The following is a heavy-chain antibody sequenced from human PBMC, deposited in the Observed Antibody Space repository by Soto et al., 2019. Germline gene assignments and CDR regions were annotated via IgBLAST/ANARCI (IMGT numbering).Heavy chain of an antibody. J-gene: IGHJ4*02. V-gene: IGHV3-30-3*01. D-gene: IGHD2-2*01. CDR3: ARDPRGYCSSTSCLEFDY. CDR2: ISYDGSNK. CDR1: GFTFSSYA. Sequence: QVQLVESGGGVVQPGRSLRLSCAASGFTFSSYAMHWVRQAPGKGLEWGAVISYDGSNKYYADSVKGRFTISRDNSKNTLYLQMNSLRAEDTAVYYCARDPRGYCSSTSCLEFDYWGQGTLVTVSS.